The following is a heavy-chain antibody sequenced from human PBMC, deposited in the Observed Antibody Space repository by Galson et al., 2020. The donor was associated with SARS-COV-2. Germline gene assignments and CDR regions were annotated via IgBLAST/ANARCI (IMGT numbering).Heavy chain of an antibody. CDR3: ARVNYDSSGYDLLYCGMDV. Sequence: SVKVSCKASGGTFSSYAISWVRQAPGQGLEWMGGIIPIFGTANYAQKFQGRVTITADESTSTAYMELSSLRSEDTAVYYCARVNYDSSGYDLLYCGMDVWGQGTTVTVSS. CDR1: GGTFSSYA. CDR2: IIPIFGTA. J-gene: IGHJ6*02. D-gene: IGHD3-22*01. V-gene: IGHV1-69*13.